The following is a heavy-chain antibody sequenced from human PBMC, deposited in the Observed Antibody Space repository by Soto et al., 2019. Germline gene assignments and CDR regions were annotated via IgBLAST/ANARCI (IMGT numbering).Heavy chain of an antibody. CDR1: GGSISSGDYY. J-gene: IGHJ4*02. V-gene: IGHV4-30-4*01. D-gene: IGHD3-10*01. Sequence: QVQLQESGPGLVKPSQTLSLTCTVSGGSISSGDYYWSWIRQPPGKGLEWIGYIYYSGSTYYNPSRKRRVTISVDTSKNQVALKLSSVTAADTAVYYCARKAMVRGGIIQNDYWGQGTRVTVSS. CDR3: ARKAMVRGGIIQNDY. CDR2: IYYSGST.